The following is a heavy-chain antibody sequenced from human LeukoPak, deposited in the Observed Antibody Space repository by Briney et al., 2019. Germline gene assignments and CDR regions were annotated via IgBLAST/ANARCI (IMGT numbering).Heavy chain of an antibody. J-gene: IGHJ4*02. D-gene: IGHD2-15*01. V-gene: IGHV4-39*01. CDR2: IYYSGST. CDR3: ARQTIAVFAPFDY. Sequence: SETLSLTCTASGGSISSSSYYWGWIRQPPGKGLEWIGSIYYSGSTYYNPSLKSRVTISVDTSKNQFSLKLSSVTAADTAVYYCARQTIAVFAPFDYWGQGTLVTVSS. CDR1: GGSISSSSYY.